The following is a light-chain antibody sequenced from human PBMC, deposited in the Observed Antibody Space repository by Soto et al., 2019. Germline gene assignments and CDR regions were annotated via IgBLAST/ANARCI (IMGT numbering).Light chain of an antibody. Sequence: EIVITPAQASLSVSAGERATLSCRSSQSVIINRAWYQQKPGQAPRLLIYGASNRATGIPARFSGSGSGTEFTLTLSSLQSEDFAASFCQQSNSGPPGTVGQGTKV. V-gene: IGKV3-15*01. CDR3: QQSNSGPPGT. J-gene: IGKJ1*01. CDR1: QSVIIN. CDR2: GAS.